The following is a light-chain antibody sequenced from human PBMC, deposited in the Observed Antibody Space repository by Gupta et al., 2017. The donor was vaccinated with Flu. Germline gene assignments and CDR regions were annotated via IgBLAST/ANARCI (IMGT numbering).Light chain of an antibody. J-gene: IGKJ5*01. CDR3: QQRQDWPPIT. V-gene: IGKV3-11*01. CDR1: QSVSSY. Sequence: EVVLTQSPATLSLSPGERATLSCRTSQSVSSYLAWYKQRPGQAPRLLIYDASNRATGIPARFSGSGYGTDFTLTISSREPEDFAVYYCQQRQDWPPITFGQGTQLDIK. CDR2: DAS.